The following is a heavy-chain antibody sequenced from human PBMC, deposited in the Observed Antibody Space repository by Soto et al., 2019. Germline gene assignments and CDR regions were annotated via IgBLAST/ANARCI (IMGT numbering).Heavy chain of an antibody. Sequence: GGSLRLSCAASGFTFSSYAMSWVRQAPGKGLEWVSSISSSSSYIYYADSVKGRFTISRDNAKNSLYLQMNSLRAEDTAVYYCARDHSGGDSYGYFDYWGQGTLVTVSS. V-gene: IGHV3-21*01. CDR2: ISSSSSYI. J-gene: IGHJ4*02. D-gene: IGHD5-18*01. CDR1: GFTFSSYA. CDR3: ARDHSGGDSYGYFDY.